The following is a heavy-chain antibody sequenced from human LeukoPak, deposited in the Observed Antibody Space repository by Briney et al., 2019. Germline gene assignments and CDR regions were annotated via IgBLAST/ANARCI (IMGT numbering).Heavy chain of an antibody. D-gene: IGHD1-7*01. V-gene: IGHV1-46*01. CDR2: INPIGGST. CDR3: ARGEGPPRYNWNYGGPDY. Sequence: ASVEVSCKASGCTFTSYYMHWVRQAPGQGLEWMGIINPIGGSTSYAQKFQGRVTMTRDTSTSTVYMDLSSLRSEDTAVYYCARGEGPPRYNWNYGGPDYWGQGTLVTVSS. CDR1: GCTFTSYY. J-gene: IGHJ4*02.